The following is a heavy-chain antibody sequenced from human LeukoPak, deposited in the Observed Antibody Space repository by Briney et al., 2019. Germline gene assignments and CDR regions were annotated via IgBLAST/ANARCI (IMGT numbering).Heavy chain of an antibody. CDR2: IIPILGIA. V-gene: IGHV1-69*04. CDR1: GGTFSSYA. CDR3: ARDFMLRDDSSGYYGG. Sequence: ASVKVSCKASGGTFSSYAISWVRQAPGQGLEWMGRIIPILGIANYAQKFQGRVTITADKSTSTAYMELSSLRSEDTAVYYCARDFMLRDDSSGYYGGWGQGTLVTVSS. J-gene: IGHJ4*02. D-gene: IGHD3-22*01.